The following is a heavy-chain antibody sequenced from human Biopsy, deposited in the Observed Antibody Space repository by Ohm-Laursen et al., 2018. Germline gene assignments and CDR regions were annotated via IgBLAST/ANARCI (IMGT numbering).Heavy chain of an antibody. CDR1: GYSISSDYR. CDR3: ARVGSGWAPFDK. Sequence: GTLSFTCTVSGYSISSDYRWGWIRQAPGKTLEWLGNIFKDGNTHYNPSLMSRLIISIDTSKNQFSLMMTSVSGADTAVYFCARVGSGWAPFDKWGPGTLVTVSS. J-gene: IGHJ4*02. CDR2: IFKDGNT. D-gene: IGHD6-19*01. V-gene: IGHV4-38-2*02.